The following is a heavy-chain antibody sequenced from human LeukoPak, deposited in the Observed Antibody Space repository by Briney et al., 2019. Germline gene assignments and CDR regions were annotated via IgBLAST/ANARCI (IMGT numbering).Heavy chain of an antibody. V-gene: IGHV1-69*05. CDR2: IIPIFGTA. J-gene: IGHJ6*03. CDR1: GGTFSSYA. Sequence: SVKVSCKASGGTFSSYAISWVRQAPGQGLEWMGRIIPIFGTANYAQKFQGRVTITTDESTSTAYMELSSLRSEDTAVSYCAREARYGGYYYYYYMDVWGKGTTVTVSS. CDR3: AREARYGGYYYYYYMDV. D-gene: IGHD3-16*02.